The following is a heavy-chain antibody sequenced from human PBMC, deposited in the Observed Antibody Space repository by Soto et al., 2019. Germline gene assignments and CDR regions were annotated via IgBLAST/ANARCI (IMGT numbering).Heavy chain of an antibody. Sequence: PEESLKISWKGSGYSFTSDWIGWVRQMPGKGLEWMGIIYPGDSDTRYSPSFQGQVTISADKSISTAYLQWSSLKASDTAMYYCAIQRKELRFDPWGQGTLVTVSS. CDR2: IYPGDSDT. CDR3: AIQRKELRFDP. D-gene: IGHD3-3*01. V-gene: IGHV5-51*01. CDR1: GYSFTSDW. J-gene: IGHJ5*02.